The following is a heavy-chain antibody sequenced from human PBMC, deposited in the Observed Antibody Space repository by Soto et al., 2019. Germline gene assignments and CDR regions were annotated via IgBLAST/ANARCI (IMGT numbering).Heavy chain of an antibody. CDR2: IIPIFGTA. V-gene: IGHV1-69*01. CDR3: ASDSIATAGTFDY. Sequence: ASVKVSCQASGGSCSSYSISWVRRAPGQGLEWMGGIIPIFGTANYAQKFQGRVTITADESTSTAYMELSSLRSEDTAVYYCASDSIATAGTFDYWGQGTLVTVSS. CDR1: GGSCSSYS. D-gene: IGHD6-13*01. J-gene: IGHJ4*02.